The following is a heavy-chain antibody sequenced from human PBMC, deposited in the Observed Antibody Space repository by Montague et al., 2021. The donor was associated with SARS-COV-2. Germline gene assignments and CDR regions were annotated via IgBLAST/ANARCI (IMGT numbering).Heavy chain of an antibody. V-gene: IGHV4-59*01. Sequence: SETLSLTCSVSGGSISSYYWSWIRQSPGKGLEWVGYIYYKWATNYNPSLKSRVTFSIDTSKNQFSLKLISVTAADTAVYFCAREDRWNWFDPWGQGVLVTVSS. CDR3: AREDRWNWFDP. CDR1: GGSISSYY. D-gene: IGHD5-24*01. J-gene: IGHJ5*02. CDR2: IYYKWAT.